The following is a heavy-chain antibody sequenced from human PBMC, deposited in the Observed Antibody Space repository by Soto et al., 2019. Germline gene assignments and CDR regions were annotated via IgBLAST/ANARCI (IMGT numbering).Heavy chain of an antibody. CDR1: GYPVTAYY. Sequence: QLHLVQSGAVVKKPGASVTVSCSAFGYPVTAYYMHWVRQAPGRGLEWRGGINPATGAAKYTQTFQGRVTMTRATSTSTVFMELSGLTSEDPAVFYCARGGGVGVAGSAAFDMWGQGTLVTVSS. CDR3: ARGGGVGVAGSAAFDM. CDR2: INPATGAA. J-gene: IGHJ3*02. V-gene: IGHV1-2*02. D-gene: IGHD3-3*01.